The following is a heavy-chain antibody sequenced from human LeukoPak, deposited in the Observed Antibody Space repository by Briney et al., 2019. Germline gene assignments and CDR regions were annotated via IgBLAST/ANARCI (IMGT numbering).Heavy chain of an antibody. V-gene: IGHV1-69*11. J-gene: IGHJ4*02. Sequence: ASVKVSCKASGGTFSSYAISWVRQAPGQGLEWMGRIIPILGTANYAQKFQGRVTITTDESTSTAYMELSSLRSEDTAVYYCARDVDNWNDVGDYWGQGTLVTVSS. CDR2: IIPILGTA. CDR3: ARDVDNWNDVGDY. D-gene: IGHD1-1*01. CDR1: GGTFSSYA.